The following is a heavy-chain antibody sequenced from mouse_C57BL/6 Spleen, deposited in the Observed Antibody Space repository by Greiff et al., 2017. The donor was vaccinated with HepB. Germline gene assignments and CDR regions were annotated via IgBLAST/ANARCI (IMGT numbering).Heavy chain of an antibody. CDR2: ISSGSSTI. D-gene: IGHD1-1*01. J-gene: IGHJ2*01. CDR1: GFTFSDYG. CDR3: ARGGVGYYFDY. V-gene: IGHV5-17*01. Sequence: EVMLVDSGGGLVKPGGSLKLSCAASGFTFSDYGMHWVRQAPEKGLEWVAYISSGSSTIYYADTVKGRFTISRDNAKNTLFLQMTSLRSEDTAMYYCARGGVGYYFDYWGQGTTLTVSS.